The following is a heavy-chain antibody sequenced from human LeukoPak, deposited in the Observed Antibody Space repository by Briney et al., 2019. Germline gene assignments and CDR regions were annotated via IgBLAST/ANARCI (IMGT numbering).Heavy chain of an antibody. J-gene: IGHJ4*02. CDR2: ISWNSGSI. CDR3: ASDVAAAGNY. D-gene: IGHD6-13*01. Sequence: GRSLRLSCAASGFTFDDYAMHWVRQAPGKGLEWVSGISWNSGSIGYADSVKGRFTISRDNAKNSLYLQMNSLRAEDTALYYCASDVAAAGNYWGQGTLVTFSS. V-gene: IGHV3-9*01. CDR1: GFTFDDYA.